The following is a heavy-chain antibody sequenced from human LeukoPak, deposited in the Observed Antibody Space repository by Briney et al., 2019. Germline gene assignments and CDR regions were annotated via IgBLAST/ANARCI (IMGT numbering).Heavy chain of an antibody. CDR1: GGSFSGYY. J-gene: IGHJ4*02. Sequence: SETLSLTCAVYGGSFSGYYWSWIRQPPGKGLEWIGEINHSGSTNYNPSLKSRVTISVDTSKNQFSLKLSSVTAADTAVYYCARRFLEWLPLLDYWGQGTLVTVSS. CDR2: INHSGST. D-gene: IGHD3-3*01. CDR3: ARRFLEWLPLLDY. V-gene: IGHV4-34*01.